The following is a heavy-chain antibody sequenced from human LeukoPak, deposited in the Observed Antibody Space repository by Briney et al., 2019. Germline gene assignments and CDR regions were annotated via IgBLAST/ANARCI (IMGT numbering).Heavy chain of an antibody. D-gene: IGHD3-16*01. CDR3: ENFNTFRLNHDAFNF. V-gene: IGHV3-30*02. J-gene: IGHJ3*01. CDR1: GFMFSSYG. Sequence: GGSLRLSCTASGFMFSSYGMHWVRQAPGKGLDWMAYIQHDGSGQFYADSVKGRFTISRDNSKNTVYLQMNSLRVEDTALYYCENFNTFRLNHDAFNFWALGTMVPVFS. CDR2: IQHDGSGQ.